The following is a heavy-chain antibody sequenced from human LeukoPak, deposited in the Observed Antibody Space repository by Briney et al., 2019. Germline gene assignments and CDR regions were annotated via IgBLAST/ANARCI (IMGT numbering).Heavy chain of an antibody. J-gene: IGHJ4*02. CDR1: GFTFSSYG. V-gene: IGHV3-30*18. CDR2: LSFDGSNE. D-gene: IGHD1-26*01. CDR3: AKDQRWESPHYLDS. Sequence: GRSLRLSCAASGFTFSSYGMHWVRQSPGRGPEWVSFLSFDGSNEFYADSLKGRFTISRDNSKNTLYVQMYSLRDEDTAVYYCAKDQRWESPHYLDSWGQGTLVTVSS.